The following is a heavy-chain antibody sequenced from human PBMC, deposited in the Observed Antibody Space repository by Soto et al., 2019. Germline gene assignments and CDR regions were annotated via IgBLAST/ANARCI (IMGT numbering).Heavy chain of an antibody. V-gene: IGHV1-69*01. D-gene: IGHD4-17*01. CDR3: AREVGYGDFSAALLD. Sequence: VQLMQSGAEVKQPGSSVKVSCKASGGTFRSHSINWVRQAPGQGLEWMGGIITLFGTANYAQNFQGRVTITAHQATSTANMEVNSLRSDDTVVYYCAREVGYGDFSAALLDWGQGNLVTVSS. CDR1: GGTFRSHS. CDR2: IITLFGTA. J-gene: IGHJ4*02.